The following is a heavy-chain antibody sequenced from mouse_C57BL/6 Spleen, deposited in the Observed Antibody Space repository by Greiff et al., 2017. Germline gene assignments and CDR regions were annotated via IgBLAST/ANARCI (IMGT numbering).Heavy chain of an antibody. Sequence: EVQLQQSGPELVKPGASVKISCKASGYSFTGYYMNWVKQSPEKSLEWIGEINPSTGGTTYNQKFKAKATLTVDKSSSTAYMQLKSLTSEDSAVYYCASWGKRDWYFDVWGTGTTVTVSS. V-gene: IGHV1-42*01. CDR1: GYSFTGYY. CDR3: ASWGKRDWYFDV. CDR2: INPSTGGT. J-gene: IGHJ1*03.